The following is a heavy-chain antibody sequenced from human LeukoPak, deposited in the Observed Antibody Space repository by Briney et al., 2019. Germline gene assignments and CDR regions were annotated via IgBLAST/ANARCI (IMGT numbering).Heavy chain of an antibody. Sequence: PGGSLRLSCAASGFTFSSYWMSWVRQAPGRGLEWVANIRQDGGEKYYVDSVKGRFTISRDNAENSLYLQMNSLRAEDTAVYYCARAYSSSWTRGYFDYWGQGSLVTVSS. CDR1: GFTFSSYW. J-gene: IGHJ4*02. CDR2: IRQDGGEK. CDR3: ARAYSSSWTRGYFDY. V-gene: IGHV3-7*01. D-gene: IGHD6-13*01.